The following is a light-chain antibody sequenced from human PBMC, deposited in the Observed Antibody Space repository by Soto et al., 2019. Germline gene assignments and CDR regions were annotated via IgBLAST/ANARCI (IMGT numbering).Light chain of an antibody. CDR1: SSDVGGYNY. J-gene: IGLJ2*01. V-gene: IGLV2-14*03. Sequence: QSALTQPASVSGSPGQSITISCTGTSSDVGGYNYVSWYQHHPGKAPKVMIYDVSNRPSGVFNRFSGSKSGNTASLTISGLQAEDEADYYCSSYTSRTTLVFGGGTKLTVL. CDR3: SSYTSRTTLV. CDR2: DVS.